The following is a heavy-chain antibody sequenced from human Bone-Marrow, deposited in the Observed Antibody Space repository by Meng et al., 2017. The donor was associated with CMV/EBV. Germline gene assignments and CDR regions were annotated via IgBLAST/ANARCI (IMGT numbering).Heavy chain of an antibody. CDR2: IGTGGDT. J-gene: IGHJ4*02. Sequence: GESLKISCAASGFAFSSYALHWVRRAPGKGLEWVSAIGTGGDTYYADSVMGRFTISRDNSKNTLYLQMNSLRAEDTAVYYCARGHTNYYDSSGYFDYWGQGTLVTVSS. D-gene: IGHD3-22*01. CDR3: ARGHTNYYDSSGYFDY. V-gene: IGHV3-47*02. CDR1: GFAFSSYA.